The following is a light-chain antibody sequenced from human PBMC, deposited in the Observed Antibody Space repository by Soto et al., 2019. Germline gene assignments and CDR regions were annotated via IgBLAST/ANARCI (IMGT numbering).Light chain of an antibody. CDR1: QSVSSY. Sequence: EIVLTQSPATLSLSPGERATLSCRASQSVSSYLAWYQQKPGQAPRLLIYDASNRTTEIPARFSGSGSGTDYTLTISSLEPEDFAVYYCQQRSNWPPITFGQGTRLEIK. J-gene: IGKJ5*01. V-gene: IGKV3-11*01. CDR2: DAS. CDR3: QQRSNWPPIT.